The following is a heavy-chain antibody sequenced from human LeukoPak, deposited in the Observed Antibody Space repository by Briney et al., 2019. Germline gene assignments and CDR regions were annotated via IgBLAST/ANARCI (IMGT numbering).Heavy chain of an antibody. CDR3: ARHSRTYSSLNY. CDR1: GGSISSTSHN. J-gene: IGHJ4*02. V-gene: IGHV4-39*01. Sequence: SETLSLTCTVPGGSISSTSHNWGWIRQPPGKGLEWIGNIYYSGDTYFNPSLKSRVTMSIDTSKNQFSLKLTSVTAADTAVYYCARHSRTYSSLNYWGQGTLVTVSS. CDR2: IYYSGDT. D-gene: IGHD6-6*01.